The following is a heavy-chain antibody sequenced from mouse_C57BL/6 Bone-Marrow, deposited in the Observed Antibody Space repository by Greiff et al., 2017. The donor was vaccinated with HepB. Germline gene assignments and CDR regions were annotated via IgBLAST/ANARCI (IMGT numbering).Heavy chain of an antibody. J-gene: IGHJ3*01. CDR3: ARTITTVVATPGFAY. D-gene: IGHD1-1*01. V-gene: IGHV5-17*01. Sequence: DVQLVESGGGLVKPGGSLKLSCAASGFTFSDYGMHWVRQAPEKGLEWVAYISSGSSTIYYADTVKGRFTISRDNAKNTLFLQMTSLRSEDTAMYYCARTITTVVATPGFAYWGQGTLVTVSA. CDR1: GFTFSDYG. CDR2: ISSGSSTI.